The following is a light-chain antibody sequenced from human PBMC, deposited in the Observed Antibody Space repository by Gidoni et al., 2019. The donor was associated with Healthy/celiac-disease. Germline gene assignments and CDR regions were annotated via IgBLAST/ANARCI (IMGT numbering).Light chain of an antibody. CDR3: QQYNSYSRT. Sequence: DIQMTQSPSTLSASVGDRVTITCRASQSISSWLAWYQQKPGKAPKLLIYDASSLESGVPSRFSGGGSGTEFTLTSSRLHPDDFATYYCQQYNSYSRTFGQGTKVEIK. V-gene: IGKV1-5*01. CDR1: QSISSW. J-gene: IGKJ1*01. CDR2: DAS.